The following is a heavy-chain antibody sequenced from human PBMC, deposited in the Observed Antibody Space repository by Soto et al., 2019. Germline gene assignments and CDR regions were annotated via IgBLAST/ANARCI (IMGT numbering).Heavy chain of an antibody. J-gene: IGHJ4*02. CDR3: ARGRSGGTFTY. Sequence: QLQLQESGSGLVKPSQTLSLTCAVSGDSISSGGNSWSWMRQPPGKGLEWIGYIYNSGSAYYNPSLKGRVAILVARSKHQFSLTLSYVTGADTAVYLCARGRSGGTFTYWGQGTLVTVSS. D-gene: IGHD1-1*01. CDR1: GDSISSGGNS. CDR2: IYNSGSA. V-gene: IGHV4-30-2*01.